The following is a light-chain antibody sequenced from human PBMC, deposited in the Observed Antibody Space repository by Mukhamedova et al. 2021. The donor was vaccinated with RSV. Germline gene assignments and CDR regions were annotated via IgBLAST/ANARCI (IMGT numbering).Light chain of an antibody. V-gene: IGKV1-17*01. Sequence: WYQRRVHGKAPKRLIYAASSLQGGVPSRFSGTGSGTDFTLTITSLQPEDFASYYCLQHNSYPWTFGQGTKVDMK. CDR2: AAS. J-gene: IGKJ1*01. CDR3: LQHNSYPWT.